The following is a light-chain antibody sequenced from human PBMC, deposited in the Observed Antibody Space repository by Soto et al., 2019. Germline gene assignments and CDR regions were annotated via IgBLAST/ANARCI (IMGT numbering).Light chain of an antibody. CDR3: QQYNNWPRT. Sequence: EKVMTQSPATVSVSPGERATLSCRASQSISSDVAWYQQKPGQAPRLLIYGASTRATGIPAGFSGSGSETEFTLTISSLQSEDFAVYYCQQYNNWPRTFGQGTKVDI. CDR2: GAS. V-gene: IGKV3-15*01. CDR1: QSISSD. J-gene: IGKJ1*01.